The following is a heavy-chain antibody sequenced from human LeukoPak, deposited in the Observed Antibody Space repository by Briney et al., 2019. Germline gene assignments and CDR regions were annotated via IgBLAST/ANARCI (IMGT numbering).Heavy chain of an antibody. CDR1: GFTFSSYG. V-gene: IGHV3-30*18. Sequence: PGRSLRLSCAASGFTFSSYGMHWVRQAPGKGLEWVAVISYDGSNKYYADSVKGRFTISRDNTKNTLYLQMNSLRAEDTAVYYCAKISHGSGSYYFDYWAREPWSPSPQ. D-gene: IGHD3-10*01. J-gene: IGHJ4*02. CDR2: ISYDGSNK. CDR3: AKISHGSGSYYFDY.